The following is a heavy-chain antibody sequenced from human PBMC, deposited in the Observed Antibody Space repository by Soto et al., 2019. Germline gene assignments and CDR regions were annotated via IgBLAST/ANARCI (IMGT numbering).Heavy chain of an antibody. J-gene: IGHJ4*02. Sequence: PSETLSLTCTVSGATISSTNYYWEWIRKPPGKGLEWIGSIYYSGSTYYNPSLKSRVTMSVDTSKNQFSLKLNSVTAADTALYYCARRGPGGDFDYWGQGTLVTVS. V-gene: IGHV4-39*01. CDR2: IYYSGST. D-gene: IGHD3-10*01. CDR3: ARRGPGGDFDY. CDR1: GATISSTNYY.